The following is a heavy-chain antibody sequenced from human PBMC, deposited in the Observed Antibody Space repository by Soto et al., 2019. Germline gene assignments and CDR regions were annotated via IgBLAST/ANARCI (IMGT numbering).Heavy chain of an antibody. Sequence: LGESLKISCKGSGYSFTSYWISWVRQMPGKGLEWMGRIDPSDSYTNYSPSFQGHVTISADKSISTAYLQWSSLKASDTAMYYCARQEIAARTYYYYGMDVWGQGTTVTVSS. V-gene: IGHV5-10-1*01. D-gene: IGHD6-6*01. CDR3: ARQEIAARTYYYYGMDV. J-gene: IGHJ6*02. CDR1: GYSFTSYW. CDR2: IDPSDSYT.